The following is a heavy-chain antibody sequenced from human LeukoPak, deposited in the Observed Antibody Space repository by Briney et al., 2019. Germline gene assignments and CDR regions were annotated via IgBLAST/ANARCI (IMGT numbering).Heavy chain of an antibody. J-gene: IGHJ4*02. CDR3: AREWHHVFDY. V-gene: IGHV4-4*07. CDR1: GGSISSYS. Sequence: PSETLSLTCTVSGGSISSYSWSWMRQPAGKGLEWIGRIYPRESPNYHPSLKSRVIMSVDKSKNQFSLKLRSVTAADTAVYYCAREWHHVFDYWGKGNVDPVSS. CDR2: IYPRESP. D-gene: IGHD5-12*01.